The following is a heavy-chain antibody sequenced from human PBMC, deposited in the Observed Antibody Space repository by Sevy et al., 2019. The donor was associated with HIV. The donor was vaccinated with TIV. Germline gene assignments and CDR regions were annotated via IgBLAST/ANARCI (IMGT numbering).Heavy chain of an antibody. V-gene: IGHV3-33*06. CDR3: AKDQGNRVATIFAFDI. CDR2: IWYDGSNK. Sequence: GGSLRLSCAASGFTFSSYGMHWVRQAPGKGLEWVAVIWYDGSNKYYADSVKGRFTISRDNSKNTLYLQMNSLRAEDTAVYYCAKDQGNRVATIFAFDIWGQGTMVTVSS. D-gene: IGHD5-12*01. CDR1: GFTFSSYG. J-gene: IGHJ3*02.